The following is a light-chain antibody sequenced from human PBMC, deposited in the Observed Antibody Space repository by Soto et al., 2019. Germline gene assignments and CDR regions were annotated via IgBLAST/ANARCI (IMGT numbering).Light chain of an antibody. J-gene: IGKJ2*01. V-gene: IGKV3-20*01. CDR3: QHFGNSQYT. Sequence: IVLTQSPATLSLSPGEGATLSCRASQSIFSPYLAWYQQIPGQAPRLLIYSTSTRATGVPDRFSGSGSGTDFTLTFRRLEPGDFAVYYCQHFGNSQYTFGQGTKLEIK. CDR1: QSIFSPY. CDR2: STS.